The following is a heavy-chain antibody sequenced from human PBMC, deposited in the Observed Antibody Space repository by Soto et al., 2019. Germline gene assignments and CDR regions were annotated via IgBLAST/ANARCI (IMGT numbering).Heavy chain of an antibody. CDR3: ARHAFGGVIVLFDY. D-gene: IGHD3-16*02. J-gene: IGHJ4*02. V-gene: IGHV4-30-2*03. CDR2: IYHSGST. Sequence: SGTLSLTCAVSGGSISVGGYSWSWIRQPPGKGLEWIGYIYHSGSTYYNPSLKSRVTISVDTSKNQFSLKLSSVTAADTAVYYCARHAFGGVIVLFDYWGQGTLVTVSS. CDR1: GGSISVGGYS.